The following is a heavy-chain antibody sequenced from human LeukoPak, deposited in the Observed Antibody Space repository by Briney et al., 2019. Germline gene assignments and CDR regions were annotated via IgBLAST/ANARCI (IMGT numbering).Heavy chain of an antibody. CDR2: ISDDGSYT. Sequence: GGSLRLSCAASGFSFSSHWVHWVRQAPGKGLVWVSRISDDGSYTSNVDSVKGRFTISRDNSKNTLYLQMNSLRAEDTAVYYCAKYGDSGSYQAYGDYFDYWGQGTLVTVSS. D-gene: IGHD1-26*01. V-gene: IGHV3-74*01. CDR1: GFSFSSHW. J-gene: IGHJ4*02. CDR3: AKYGDSGSYQAYGDYFDY.